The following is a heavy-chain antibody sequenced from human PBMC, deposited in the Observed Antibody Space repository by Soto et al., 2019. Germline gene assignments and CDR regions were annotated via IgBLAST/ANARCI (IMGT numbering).Heavy chain of an antibody. Sequence: GGSLRLSCAASGFTVSDKYMNWVRQAPGKGLEWVSVIYTSGTTYYADSVKGRFTISRDNFKNTLYLQMNSLRAEDTAMYYCARDGFGRYDGSGSEAFDIWGQGTMVTVSS. V-gene: IGHV3-53*01. J-gene: IGHJ3*02. D-gene: IGHD3-10*01. CDR1: GFTVSDKY. CDR2: IYTSGTT. CDR3: ARDGFGRYDGSGSEAFDI.